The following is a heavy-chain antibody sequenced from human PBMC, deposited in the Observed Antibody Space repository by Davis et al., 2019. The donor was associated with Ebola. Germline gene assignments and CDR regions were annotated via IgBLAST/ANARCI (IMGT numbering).Heavy chain of an antibody. J-gene: IGHJ4*02. CDR3: ARDRGSGWFDY. CDR2: IIPIFGTA. CDR1: GYTFTSND. Sequence: SVKVSCKASGYTFTSNDISWVRQAPGQGLEWMGGIIPIFGTANYAQKFQGRVTITADESTSTAYMELSSLRSEDTAVYYCARDRGSGWFDYWGQGTLVTVSS. D-gene: IGHD6-19*01. V-gene: IGHV1-69*13.